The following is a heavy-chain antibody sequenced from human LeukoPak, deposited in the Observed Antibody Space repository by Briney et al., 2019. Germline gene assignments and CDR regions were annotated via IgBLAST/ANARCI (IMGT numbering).Heavy chain of an antibody. CDR3: TKGRWTGSQRLFDF. J-gene: IGHJ4*02. V-gene: IGHV3-23*01. Sequence: GGSLRLPCTASGFTFSSYAMSWVRQAPGKGLEWVSAISGNGGSTYYAHSVKDRFTISRDNAKNTLYVQMNSLGDEDTAVYYCTKGRWTGSQRLFDFWGQGALVTVSP. D-gene: IGHD5-12*01. CDR1: GFTFSSYA. CDR2: ISGNGGST.